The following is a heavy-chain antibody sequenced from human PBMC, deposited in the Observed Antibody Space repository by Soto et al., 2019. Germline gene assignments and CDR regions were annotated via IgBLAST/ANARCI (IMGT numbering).Heavy chain of an antibody. CDR3: ACVLRYFDWLFEYYFDY. D-gene: IGHD3-9*01. CDR2: IKQDGSEK. V-gene: IGHV3-7*01. CDR1: GFTFSSHW. Sequence: GGSLRLSCAASGFTFSSHWMSGVRQAPGKGLEWVANIKQDGSEKYYVDSVKGRFTISRDNAKNSRYLQMNCLRAEDTAVYYCACVLRYFDWLFEYYFDYWGQGTLFTVSS. J-gene: IGHJ4*02.